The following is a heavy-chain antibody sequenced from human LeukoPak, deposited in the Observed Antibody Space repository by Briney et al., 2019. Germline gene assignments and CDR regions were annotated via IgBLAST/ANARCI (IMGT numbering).Heavy chain of an antibody. D-gene: IGHD2-15*01. CDR2: IYPGDSDT. V-gene: IGHV5-51*01. CDR1: GYSFTNYW. Sequence: GESLKISCKGSGYSFTNYWIGWVRQLPGKGLEWMGIIYPGDSDTTYSSSFQGQVTISADKSISTAYLQWSSLKASDTAIYYCARRYCSGGSCYRNWFDPWGQGTLVTVSS. J-gene: IGHJ5*02. CDR3: ARRYCSGGSCYRNWFDP.